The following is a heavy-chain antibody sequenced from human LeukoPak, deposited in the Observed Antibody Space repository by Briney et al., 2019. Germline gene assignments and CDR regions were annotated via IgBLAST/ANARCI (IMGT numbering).Heavy chain of an antibody. J-gene: IGHJ4*02. CDR1: GGSFSGYY. V-gene: IGHV4-34*01. CDR3: ATNYYYDSSGYYY. CDR2: INHSGST. D-gene: IGHD3-22*01. Sequence: PSETLSLTCAVYGGSFSGYYWSWIRQPPGKGLEWIGEINHSGSTNYNPSLKSRVTISVDTSKNQFSLKLSSVTAADTAVYYCATNYYYDSSGYYYWGQGTLVTVSS.